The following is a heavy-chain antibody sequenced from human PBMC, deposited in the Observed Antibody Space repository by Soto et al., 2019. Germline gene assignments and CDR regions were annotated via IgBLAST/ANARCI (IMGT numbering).Heavy chain of an antibody. J-gene: IGHJ5*02. CDR2: IYYSGST. D-gene: IGHD3-3*01. CDR3: ARVESIFGVVIKPGWFDP. Sequence: QVQLQESGPGLVKPSQTLSLTCTVSGGSISSGGYYWSWIRQHPGKGLEWIGYIYYSGSTYYNPSLKSRVTISVDTSKNQFSLKLSSVTAADTAVYYCARVESIFGVVIKPGWFDPWGQGTLVTVSS. V-gene: IGHV4-31*03. CDR1: GGSISSGGYY.